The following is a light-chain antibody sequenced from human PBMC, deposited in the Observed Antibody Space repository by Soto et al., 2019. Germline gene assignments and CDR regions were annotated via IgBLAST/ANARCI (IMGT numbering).Light chain of an antibody. J-gene: IGKJ5*01. Sequence: DIVMTQSPATLSVSPGERATLSCRASQSVSSNLAWYQQKPGQAPRLLIYGASTRATGIPARFSGSGSGTEFTLTISSLQSEDFAVYYCQQYNNWPPSTFGQGTLLEIK. CDR3: QQYNNWPPST. CDR2: GAS. CDR1: QSVSSN. V-gene: IGKV3D-15*01.